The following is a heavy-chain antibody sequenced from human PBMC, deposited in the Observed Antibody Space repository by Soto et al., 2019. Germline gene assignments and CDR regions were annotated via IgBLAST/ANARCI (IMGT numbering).Heavy chain of an antibody. V-gene: IGHV4-4*07. CDR3: ARDRITGTYNYNWFDP. CDR2: IYTSGST. J-gene: IGHJ5*02. D-gene: IGHD1-7*01. Sequence: QVQLQESGPGLVKPSETLSLTCTVSGGSISSYYWSWIRQPAGKGVEWIGRIYTSGSTNYNPSLKSRVTMSVDTSKNQFSLKLSSVTAADTAVYYCARDRITGTYNYNWFDPWGQGTLVTVSS. CDR1: GGSISSYY.